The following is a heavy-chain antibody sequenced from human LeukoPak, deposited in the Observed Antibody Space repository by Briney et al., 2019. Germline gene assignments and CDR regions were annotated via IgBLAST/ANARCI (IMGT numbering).Heavy chain of an antibody. CDR2: IYSGGST. CDR1: GFTVSSNY. D-gene: IGHD1-26*01. Sequence: GGSLRLSCAASGFTVSSNYMSWVRQAPGKGLEWVSVIYSGGSTYYADSVKGRFTISRDNSKNTLYLQMNSLRAEDTAVYYCAKDRLLRDSGSYPLFDYWGQGTLVTVSS. CDR3: AKDRLLRDSGSYPLFDY. V-gene: IGHV3-53*01. J-gene: IGHJ4*02.